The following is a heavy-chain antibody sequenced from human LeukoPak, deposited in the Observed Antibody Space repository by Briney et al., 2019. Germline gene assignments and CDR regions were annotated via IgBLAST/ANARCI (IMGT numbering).Heavy chain of an antibody. Sequence: GGSLRLSCAASGFTFSSYAMSWVRQAPGKGLEWVSAISGSGGSTYYADSVKGRFTISRDNSKNTLYLQMNSLRAEDAAVYYCAKVGYSGSYPSYYFDYWGQGTLVTVSS. D-gene: IGHD1-26*01. CDR1: GFTFSSYA. CDR2: ISGSGGST. V-gene: IGHV3-23*01. CDR3: AKVGYSGSYPSYYFDY. J-gene: IGHJ4*02.